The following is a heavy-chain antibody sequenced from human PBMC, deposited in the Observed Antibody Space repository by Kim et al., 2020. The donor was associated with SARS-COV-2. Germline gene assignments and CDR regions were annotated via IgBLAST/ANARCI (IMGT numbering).Heavy chain of an antibody. D-gene: IGHD3-9*01. Sequence: ASVKVSCKASGYTFTSYAMNWVRQAPGQGLEWMGWINTNTGNPTYAQGFTGRFVFSLDTSVSTAYLQISSLKAEDTAVYYCARDNFRYVGDYYYYMDVWGKGTTVTVSS. CDR2: INTNTGNP. CDR1: GYTFTSYA. CDR3: ARDNFRYVGDYYYYMDV. V-gene: IGHV7-4-1*02. J-gene: IGHJ6*03.